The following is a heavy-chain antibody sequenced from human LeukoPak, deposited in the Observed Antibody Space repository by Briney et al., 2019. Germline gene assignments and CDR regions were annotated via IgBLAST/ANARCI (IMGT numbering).Heavy chain of an antibody. Sequence: PSETLSLTCAVSGYSISSGYYWGWIRQPPGKGLEWIGSIYHSGSTYYNPSLKSRVTISVDTSKNQFSLKLSSVTAADTAVYYCARQTGVLRFLEWLPDQIDYWGQGTLVTVS. V-gene: IGHV4-38-2*01. CDR2: IYHSGST. D-gene: IGHD3-3*01. J-gene: IGHJ4*02. CDR3: ARQTGVLRFLEWLPDQIDY. CDR1: GYSISSGYY.